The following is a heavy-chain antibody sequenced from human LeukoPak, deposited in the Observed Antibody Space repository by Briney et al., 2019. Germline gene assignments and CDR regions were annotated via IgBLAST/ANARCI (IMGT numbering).Heavy chain of an antibody. V-gene: IGHV3-7*01. CDR1: GFTFSNYW. CDR3: ARDFRTTVTTWYY. CDR2: IRQDGNEK. Sequence: GGSLRISCAASGFTFSNYWMSWVRQAPGKGLEGVANIRQDGNEKYYVDSVKGRFTISRDNAKNSVYLQMNSLTAEDTAVYYCARDFRTTVTTWYYWGQGTLVSVSS. J-gene: IGHJ4*02. D-gene: IGHD4-11*01.